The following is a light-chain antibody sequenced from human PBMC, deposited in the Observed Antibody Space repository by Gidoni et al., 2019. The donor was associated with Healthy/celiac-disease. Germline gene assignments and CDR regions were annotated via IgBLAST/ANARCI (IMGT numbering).Light chain of an antibody. CDR1: QSISRW. CDR2: GAS. Sequence: DIQMTQSPPTLSASIGDRVTITCRASQSISRWLAWYQQRPGKAPKLLIYGASSLGSGVPLRFSGSGSGTQFTLTISRLQPDDFATYYCQHYNSYSVETFGQXTKVEIK. CDR3: QHYNSYSVET. V-gene: IGKV1-5*01. J-gene: IGKJ1*01.